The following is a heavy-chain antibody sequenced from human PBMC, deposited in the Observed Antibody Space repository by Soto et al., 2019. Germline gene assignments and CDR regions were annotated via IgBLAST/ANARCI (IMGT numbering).Heavy chain of an antibody. J-gene: IGHJ3*02. D-gene: IGHD2-15*01. CDR3: ARASGGVVNAFDI. CDR1: GGTFSSYA. Sequence: ASVKVSCKASGGTFSSYAISWVQQAPGQGLEWMGRIIPILGIANYAQKFQGRVTITADKSTSTAYMELSSLRSEDTAVYYCARASGGVVNAFDIWGQGTMVTVSS. V-gene: IGHV1-69*04. CDR2: IIPILGIA.